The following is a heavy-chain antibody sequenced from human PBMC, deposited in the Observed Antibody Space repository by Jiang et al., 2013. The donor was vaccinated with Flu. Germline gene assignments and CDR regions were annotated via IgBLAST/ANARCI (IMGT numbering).Heavy chain of an antibody. CDR1: GGSISSYY. J-gene: IGHJ4*02. V-gene: IGHV4-38-2*02. CDR3: ANLIRGYSYGKQGVDY. Sequence: ETLSLTCTVSGGSISSYYWGWIRQPPGKGLEWIGSIYHSGSTYYNPSLKSRVTISVDTSKNQFSLKLSSVTAADTAVYYCANLIRGYSYGKQGVDYWGQGTLVTVSS. CDR2: IYHSGST. D-gene: IGHD5-18*01.